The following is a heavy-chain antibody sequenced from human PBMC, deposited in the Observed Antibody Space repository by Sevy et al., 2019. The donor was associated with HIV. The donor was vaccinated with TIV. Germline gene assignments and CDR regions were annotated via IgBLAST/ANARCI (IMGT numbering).Heavy chain of an antibody. V-gene: IGHV4-34*01. CDR3: ARGTGDSSGYYYFDY. J-gene: IGHJ4*02. CDR1: GGSFSGYY. D-gene: IGHD3-22*01. Sequence: SETLSLTCAVYGGSFSGYYWSWIRQPPGKGLEWIGEINHSGSTNYNPSLKSRVTISVDTSKNQVSMRLSSVTAADTAVYYWARGTGDSSGYYYFDYWGQGTLVTVSS. CDR2: INHSGST.